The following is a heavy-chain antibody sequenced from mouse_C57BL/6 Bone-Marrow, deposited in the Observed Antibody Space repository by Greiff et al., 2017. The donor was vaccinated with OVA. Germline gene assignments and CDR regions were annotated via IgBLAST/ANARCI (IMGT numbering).Heavy chain of an antibody. D-gene: IGHD1-1*01. V-gene: IGHV1-74*01. CDR1: GYTFTSYW. Sequence: QVQLQQPGAELVKPGASVKVSCKASGYTFTSYWMHWVKQRPGQGLEWIGRIHPSDSDTNYNQKFKGKATLTVDKSSSTAYMQLSSLTSEDSAVYYWAPLGLGTVVATGYYFDYWGQGTTLTVSS. CDR2: IHPSDSDT. J-gene: IGHJ2*01. CDR3: APLGLGTVVATGYYFDY.